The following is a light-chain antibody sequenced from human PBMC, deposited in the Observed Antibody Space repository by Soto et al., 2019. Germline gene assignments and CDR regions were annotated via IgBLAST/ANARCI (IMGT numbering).Light chain of an antibody. Sequence: DIVLTQSPGTLSLSPGQRATLSCRASQNLSHNRLAWYQQKPGQAPRLLIYSSSSRTAGTPDRFSGSGTGTDFTLTIRGLEPEDFAVYYCQQHDPSPGTFGQGTKVEIQ. V-gene: IGKV3-20*01. CDR2: SSS. J-gene: IGKJ1*01. CDR1: QNLSHNR. CDR3: QQHDPSPGT.